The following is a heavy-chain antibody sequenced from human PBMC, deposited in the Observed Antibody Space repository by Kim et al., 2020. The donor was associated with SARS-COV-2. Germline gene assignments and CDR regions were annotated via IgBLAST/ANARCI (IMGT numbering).Heavy chain of an antibody. CDR2: INHSGST. CDR1: GGSFSGYY. D-gene: IGHD3-10*01. V-gene: IGHV4-34*01. Sequence: SETLSLTCAVYGGSFSGYYWSWIRQPPGKGLEWIGEINHSGSTNYNPSLKSRVTISVDTSKNQFSLKLSSVTAADTAVYYCARGLAGFGNYGMDVWGQGTTVTVSS. CDR3: ARGLAGFGNYGMDV. J-gene: IGHJ6*02.